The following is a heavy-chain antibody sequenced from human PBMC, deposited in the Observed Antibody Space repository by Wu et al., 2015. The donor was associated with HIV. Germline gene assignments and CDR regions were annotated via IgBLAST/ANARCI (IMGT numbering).Heavy chain of an antibody. Sequence: QVRLVQSGAEVKKPGSSVKVSCKASGGTFSSYAISWVRQAPGQGLEWMGGIIPIFGTANYAQKFQGRVTITTDESTSTAYMELSSLRSEDTAVYYCAISITMVRGVIGVYYYGMDVWGQGTTVTVSS. CDR2: IIPIFGTA. J-gene: IGHJ6*02. V-gene: IGHV1-69*05. CDR1: GGTFSSYA. D-gene: IGHD3-10*01. CDR3: AISITMVRGVIGVYYYGMDV.